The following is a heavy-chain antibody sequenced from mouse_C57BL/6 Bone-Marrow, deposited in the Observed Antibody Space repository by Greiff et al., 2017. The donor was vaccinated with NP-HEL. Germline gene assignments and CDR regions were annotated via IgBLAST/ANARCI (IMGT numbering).Heavy chain of an antibody. CDR2: IYPGSGST. D-gene: IGHD1-1*01. CDR1: GYTFTSYW. V-gene: IGHV1-55*01. J-gene: IGHJ4*01. CDR3: ARDYGSLYAMDY. Sequence: QVQLQQPGAELVKPWASVKMSCKASGYTFTSYWITWVKQRPGQGLEWIGDIYPGSGSTNYNEKFKSKATLTVDTSSSTAYMQLSSLTSEDSAVYYCARDYGSLYAMDYWGQGTSVTVSS.